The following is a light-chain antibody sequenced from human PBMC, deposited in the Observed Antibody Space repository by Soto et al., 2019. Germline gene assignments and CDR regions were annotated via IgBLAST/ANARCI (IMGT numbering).Light chain of an antibody. CDR2: DVS. CDR3: SSYTPSVCV. J-gene: IGLJ1*01. Sequence: QSVLTQPASVSGSPGQSITISCTGTSSDVGGYNYVSWFQQHPGKAPKLIIYDVSARPSGVSNRFSGSKSGNTASLTISGLQAEDEADYYCSSYTPSVCVFGPGTKLTVL. V-gene: IGLV2-14*01. CDR1: SSDVGGYNY.